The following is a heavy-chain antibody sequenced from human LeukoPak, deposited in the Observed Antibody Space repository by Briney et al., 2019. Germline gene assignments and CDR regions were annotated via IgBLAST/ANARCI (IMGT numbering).Heavy chain of an antibody. J-gene: IGHJ4*02. D-gene: IGHD3-22*01. CDR2: IRYDGNDK. Sequence: PGGSLRLSCAASGFTFSSYSMNWVRQAPGKGLEWVAFIRYDGNDKSYADSVKGRFTISKDRTKSTLYLQMNSLSPEDTALYYCAKDFSSVSYYLDYWGQGTLVTVSS. CDR1: GFTFSSYS. CDR3: AKDFSSVSYYLDY. V-gene: IGHV3-30*02.